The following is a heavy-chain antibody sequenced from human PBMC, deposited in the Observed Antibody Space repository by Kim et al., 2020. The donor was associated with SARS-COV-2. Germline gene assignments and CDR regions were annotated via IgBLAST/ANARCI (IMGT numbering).Heavy chain of an antibody. Sequence: SETLSLTCAVYGGSFSDYFWSWIRQPPGKGLEWIGEIKHGGGTNYSPSLKSRVTISVDTSKNQVSLQLSSVTAADTAVYYCARELNVAATGRRAGRYYY. CDR1: GGSFSDYF. D-gene: IGHD6-13*01. J-gene: IGHJ6*01. CDR3: ARELNVAATGRRAGRYYY. V-gene: IGHV4-34*01. CDR2: IKHGGGT.